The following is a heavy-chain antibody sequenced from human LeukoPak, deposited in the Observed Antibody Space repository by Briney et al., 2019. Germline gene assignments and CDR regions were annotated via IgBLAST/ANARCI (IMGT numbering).Heavy chain of an antibody. Sequence: ASVKVSCKASGYTFTSYYTHWVRQAPGQGLEWMGIINPSGGSTSYAQKFQGRVTMTRDTSTSTVYMELSSLRSEDTAVYYCARTDCTNGVCYIPYFDYWGQGTLVTVSS. CDR1: GYTFTSYY. CDR2: INPSGGST. D-gene: IGHD2-8*01. J-gene: IGHJ4*02. CDR3: ARTDCTNGVCYIPYFDY. V-gene: IGHV1-46*01.